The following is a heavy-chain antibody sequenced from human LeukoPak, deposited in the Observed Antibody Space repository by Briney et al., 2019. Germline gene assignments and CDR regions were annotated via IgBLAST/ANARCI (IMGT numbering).Heavy chain of an antibody. CDR2: FDPEDGET. CDR1: GYTLSELS. V-gene: IGHV1-24*01. Sequence: ASVKVSCKAPGYTLSELSMHWVRQAPGKGLEWMGGFDPEDGETIYAQKFQGRVTMTEDTSTDTAYMELSSLRSEDTAVYYCATGLIGVNFDYWGQGTLVTVSS. J-gene: IGHJ4*02. D-gene: IGHD2-21*01. CDR3: ATGLIGVNFDY.